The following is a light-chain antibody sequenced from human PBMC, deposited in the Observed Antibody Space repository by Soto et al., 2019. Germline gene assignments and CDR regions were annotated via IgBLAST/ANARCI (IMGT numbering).Light chain of an antibody. Sequence: DIQMTQSPSSLSASVGDRVTITCRASQSISSYLNWYQVKPGKAPKLLSYVASSLQSGVPSNFSGSGSGKDFTLTISNLQPEDFATYYCRQSYSIPYTFGQGTKIEIK. CDR3: RQSYSIPYT. CDR2: VAS. J-gene: IGKJ2*01. V-gene: IGKV1-39*01. CDR1: QSISSY.